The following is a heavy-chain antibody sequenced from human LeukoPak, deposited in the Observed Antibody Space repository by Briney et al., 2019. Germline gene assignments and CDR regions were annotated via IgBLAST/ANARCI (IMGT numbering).Heavy chain of an antibody. CDR3: ARRRDSGSLQHFDY. J-gene: IGHJ4*02. D-gene: IGHD1-26*01. CDR1: GFTLSSYE. Sequence: PGGSLRLSCTASGFTLSSYEMSWIRQAPGKGLEWVSYISSSGTTIYYADSVKGRFTISRDNAKNSLYLQMNSLRAEDTAVYYCARRRDSGSLQHFDYWGQGTLVTVSS. V-gene: IGHV3-48*03. CDR2: ISSSGTTI.